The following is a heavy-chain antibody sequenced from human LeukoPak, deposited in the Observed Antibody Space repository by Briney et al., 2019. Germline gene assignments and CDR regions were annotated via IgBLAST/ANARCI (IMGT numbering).Heavy chain of an antibody. CDR3: ATPRRVVVAATPGCLDY. D-gene: IGHD2-15*01. J-gene: IGHJ4*02. CDR1: GFTFSSYA. V-gene: IGHV3-23*01. Sequence: PGGSLRLSCAASGFTFSSYAMSWVRQAPGKGLEWVSAISGSGGSTYYADSVKGRFTISRDNSKNTLYLQMYSLRAEDTAVYYCATPRRVVVAATPGCLDYWGQGTLVTVSS. CDR2: ISGSGGST.